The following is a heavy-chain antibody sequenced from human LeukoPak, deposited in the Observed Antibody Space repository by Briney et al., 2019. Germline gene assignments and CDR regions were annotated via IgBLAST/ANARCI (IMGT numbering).Heavy chain of an antibody. J-gene: IGHJ3*01. CDR2: ISYIGST. CDR3: ARDLVTVTKGFDV. V-gene: IGHV4-59*11. CDR1: GDSFSSHY. D-gene: IGHD4-17*01. Sequence: PSETLSLTCTVSGDSFSSHYWTWIRQPPGKGLEWIGYISYIGSTNYNPSLKSRVTISIDTSKNQFSLKLTSVTAADTAVYYCARDLVTVTKGFDVWGQGTMVSVSS.